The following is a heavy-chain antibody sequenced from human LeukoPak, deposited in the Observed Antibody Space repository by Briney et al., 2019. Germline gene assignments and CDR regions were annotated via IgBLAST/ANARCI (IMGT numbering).Heavy chain of an antibody. CDR1: RFTFSSYW. D-gene: IGHD6-13*01. Sequence: GGSLRLSCRASRFTFSSYWLHWVHQTPGRGLVWVSRINTDGSTADYADSVKGRFTISRDNAKNTLYLQMNSLRAEDTAVYYCARLVPRTAASYYFDSWGQGTLVTVSS. CDR2: INTDGSTA. CDR3: ARLVPRTAASYYFDS. V-gene: IGHV3-74*01. J-gene: IGHJ4*02.